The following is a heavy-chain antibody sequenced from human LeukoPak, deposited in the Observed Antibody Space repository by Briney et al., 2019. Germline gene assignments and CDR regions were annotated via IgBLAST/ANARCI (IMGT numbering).Heavy chain of an antibody. D-gene: IGHD6-13*01. CDR3: ARDRSISAAGDTY. CDR2: VNRDGSST. Sequence: PGGSLRLSCAASGVTFSGYWMHWVRQAPGKVLVWVSRVNRDGSSTSYADSVKGRFTISRDNAKNTLSLQMNSLKAEATAVYYCARDRSISAAGDTYWGQGTLVTVSS. V-gene: IGHV3-74*01. J-gene: IGHJ4*02. CDR1: GVTFSGYW.